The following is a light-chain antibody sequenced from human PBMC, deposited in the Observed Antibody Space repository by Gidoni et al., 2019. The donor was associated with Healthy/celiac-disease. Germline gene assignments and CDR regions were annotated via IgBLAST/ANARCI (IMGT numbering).Light chain of an antibody. Sequence: IQMVLSPSSLSASVGERVTITCRASQSISSYLKWYQQKPGKAPKLLIYAASSLQSGVPARFSGSGSGTEFTLTISSLQPEDFAAYYCQQSNSSPLTFGGGTKVEIK. CDR3: QQSNSSPLT. CDR1: QSISSY. CDR2: AAS. J-gene: IGKJ4*01. V-gene: IGKV1-39*01.